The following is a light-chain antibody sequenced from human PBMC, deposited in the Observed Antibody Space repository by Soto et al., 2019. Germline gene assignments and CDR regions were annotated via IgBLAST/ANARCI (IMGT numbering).Light chain of an antibody. CDR1: QSVSRY. Sequence: DIQMTQSPCSLSASVGGRVSITCRASQSVSRYLSLYQQKPGEAPKLLLYTASTLQSGVPSRFTGSGSGTDFTLTISNLQPEDFASYYCQQTYSLPRTFGQGTKVDIK. CDR2: TAS. V-gene: IGKV1-39*01. CDR3: QQTYSLPRT. J-gene: IGKJ1*01.